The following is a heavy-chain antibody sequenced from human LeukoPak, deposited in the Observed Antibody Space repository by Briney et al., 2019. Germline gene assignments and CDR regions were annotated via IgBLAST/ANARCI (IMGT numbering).Heavy chain of an antibody. D-gene: IGHD5-12*01. Sequence: PGRSLRLSCAASGFTFSSYAMHWVRQAPGKGLEWVSSIDSSSSFIYYADSVRGRFTTSRDNAKNSLYLQVNSLRAEDTAVYYCARVSGYDVYYYYHMDVWGKGTMVTVSS. CDR2: IDSSSSFI. CDR3: ARVSGYDVYYYYHMDV. J-gene: IGHJ6*03. CDR1: GFTFSSYA. V-gene: IGHV3-21*01.